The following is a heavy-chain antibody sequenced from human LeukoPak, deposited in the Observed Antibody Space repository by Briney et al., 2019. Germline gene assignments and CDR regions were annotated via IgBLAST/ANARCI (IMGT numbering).Heavy chain of an antibody. CDR3: ARGFPILTGYYIDDY. CDR2: IYYSGST. CDR1: GGSISSGDYY. V-gene: IGHV4-30-4*01. Sequence: PSETLSLTCTVSGGSISSGDYYWRWIRQPPGTGLEWIGYIYYSGSTYYNPSLKSRVTISVDTSKNQFSLKLSSVTAADTAVYYCARGFPILTGYYIDDYWGQGTLVTVSS. D-gene: IGHD3-9*01. J-gene: IGHJ4*02.